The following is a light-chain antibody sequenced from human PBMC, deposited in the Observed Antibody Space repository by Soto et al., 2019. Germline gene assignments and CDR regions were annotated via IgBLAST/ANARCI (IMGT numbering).Light chain of an antibody. J-gene: IGKJ1*01. CDR3: QQYRT. V-gene: IGKV3-15*01. CDR1: QSVSSN. Sequence: EIVMKQSPATLSVSPGERATLSCRASQSVSSNLAWYQQKPGQAPRLLIYGASTRATGIPARFSGSGSGTEFTLTISSLQSEDFAVYYCQQYRTFGQGTKVDIK. CDR2: GAS.